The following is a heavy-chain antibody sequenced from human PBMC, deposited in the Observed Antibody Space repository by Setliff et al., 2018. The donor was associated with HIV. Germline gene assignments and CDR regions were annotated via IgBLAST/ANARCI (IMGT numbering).Heavy chain of an antibody. Sequence: PGGSLRLSCAASGFTFRSYEMNWVRQAPGKGLEWVSYISSSGNIIYYADSVKGRFIISRDNAKNSLYLQMNSLRAEDTAVYYCASHPSVYGPPFDYWGQGTLVTVSS. CDR3: ASHPSVYGPPFDY. CDR2: ISSSGNII. D-gene: IGHD2-8*01. V-gene: IGHV3-48*03. CDR1: GFTFRSYE. J-gene: IGHJ4*02.